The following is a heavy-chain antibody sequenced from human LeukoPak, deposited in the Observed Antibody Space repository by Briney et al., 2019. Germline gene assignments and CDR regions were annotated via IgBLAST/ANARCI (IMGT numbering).Heavy chain of an antibody. CDR1: GESFSAYY. CDR2: IYYSGST. J-gene: IGHJ4*02. Sequence: SETLSLTCAVYGESFSAYYWSWIRQPPGKGLEWIGYIYYSGSTNYNPSLKSRVTISVDTSKNQFSLKLSSVTAADTAVYYCASGNYDYVWGSYPGSSQHHYFDYWGQGTLVTVSS. V-gene: IGHV4-59*08. CDR3: ASGNYDYVWGSYPGSSQHHYFDY. D-gene: IGHD3-16*02.